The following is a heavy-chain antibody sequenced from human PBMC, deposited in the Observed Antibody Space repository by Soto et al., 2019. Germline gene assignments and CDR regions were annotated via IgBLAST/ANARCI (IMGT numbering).Heavy chain of an antibody. Sequence: GGRLAGFRAATGCPCRQVWISCIRPAPQKSQNWVGRIKRRSDGGTTEYTAPVKGRFTISRDDSENTLYLQMTSLKTDDTAVYYCATEQDCSSNTCPGTFEYWGQGTLVTVSS. CDR3: ATEQDCSSNTCPGTFEY. CDR1: GCPCRQVW. J-gene: IGHJ4*02. CDR2: IKRRSDGGTT. D-gene: IGHD2-2*01. V-gene: IGHV3-15*01.